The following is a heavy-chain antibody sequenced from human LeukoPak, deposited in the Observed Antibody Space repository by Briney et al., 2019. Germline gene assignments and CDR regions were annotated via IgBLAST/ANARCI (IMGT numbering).Heavy chain of an antibody. D-gene: IGHD2-21*02. CDR1: GYTFSGYY. CDR3: ARGLPGRFDP. J-gene: IGHJ5*02. Sequence: ASVKVSCKASGYTFSGYYIHWVRQAPGQGLEWMGWINPSSGGTNYARKLQGRVTITLATSITTAYMELSRLTSDDTAVYYCARGLPGRFDPWGQGTLVTVSS. CDR2: INPSSGGT. V-gene: IGHV1-2*02.